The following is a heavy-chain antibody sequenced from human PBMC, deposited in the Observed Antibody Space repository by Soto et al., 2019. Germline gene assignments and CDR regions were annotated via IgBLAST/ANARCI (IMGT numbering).Heavy chain of an antibody. Sequence: QVQLVQSGAEVKKPGSSVKVSCKASGGTFSSYTISWVRQAPGQGLEWMGKIIPILGIANYAQKFQGRVTITADKSTSTAYMELSSLRSEDTAVYYCARVGGYCGGDCYLYDFDYWGQGTLVTVSS. D-gene: IGHD2-21*02. V-gene: IGHV1-69*02. CDR3: ARVGGYCGGDCYLYDFDY. CDR2: IIPILGIA. J-gene: IGHJ4*02. CDR1: GGTFSSYT.